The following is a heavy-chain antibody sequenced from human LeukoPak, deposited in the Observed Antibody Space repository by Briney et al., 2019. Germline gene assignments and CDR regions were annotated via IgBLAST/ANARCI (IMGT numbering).Heavy chain of an antibody. V-gene: IGHV3-23*01. CDR3: ARCTASCYANAFDV. Sequence: GGSLKLSCAASGFTFKNNAMTWVRQAPGKGLEWVSAINGGGDDTEYADSVKGRFTISRANSKNTLYLQMNSLRPEDTAVYYCARCTASCYANAFDVWGQGTLLTVSS. J-gene: IGHJ3*01. D-gene: IGHD2-2*01. CDR1: GFTFKNNA. CDR2: INGGGDDT.